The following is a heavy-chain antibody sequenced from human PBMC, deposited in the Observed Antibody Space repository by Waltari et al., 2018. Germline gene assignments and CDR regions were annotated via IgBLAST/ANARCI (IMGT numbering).Heavy chain of an antibody. D-gene: IGHD2-15*01. CDR1: GYTFTSSD. CDR3: AKGICSGGSCYSVCDY. V-gene: IGHV1-8*01. J-gene: IGHJ4*02. Sequence: QVQLVQSGAEVKKPGASVKVSCKASGYTFTSSDINWVRQATGQGLEWMGWMNPNSGNTGYAQKFQGRVTMTRNTSISTAYMELSSLRSEDTAVYYCAKGICSGGSCYSVCDYWGQGTLVTVSS. CDR2: MNPNSGNT.